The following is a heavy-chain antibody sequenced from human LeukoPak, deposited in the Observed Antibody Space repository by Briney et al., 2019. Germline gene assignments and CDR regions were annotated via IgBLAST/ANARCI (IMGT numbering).Heavy chain of an antibody. Sequence: ASVKVSCKASGYTFTSYDINWVRQATGQGLEWMGWMNPNSGNTGYAQKFQGRVTMTRNTSISTAYMELSSLRSEDTAVYYCARGRYLLGYCSSTSCYGGDCWGQGTLVPVSS. CDR1: GYTFTSYD. CDR3: ARGRYLLGYCSSTSCYGGDC. CDR2: MNPNSGNT. J-gene: IGHJ4*02. D-gene: IGHD2-2*01. V-gene: IGHV1-8*01.